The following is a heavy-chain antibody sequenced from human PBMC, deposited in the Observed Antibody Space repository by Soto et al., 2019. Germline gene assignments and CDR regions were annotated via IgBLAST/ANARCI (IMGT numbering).Heavy chain of an antibody. J-gene: IGHJ6*03. CDR3: AKDQAAMYYYYYYSMDV. Sequence: QVQLVESGGGVVQPGRSLRLSCAASGFTFSSYGMHWVRQAPGKGLEWVAVISYDGSNKYYADSVKGRFTISRDNSKNTLYLQMNSLRAEDTAVYYCAKDQAAMYYYYYYSMDVWGKGTTVTVAS. CDR2: ISYDGSNK. CDR1: GFTFSSYG. V-gene: IGHV3-30*18. D-gene: IGHD2-2*01.